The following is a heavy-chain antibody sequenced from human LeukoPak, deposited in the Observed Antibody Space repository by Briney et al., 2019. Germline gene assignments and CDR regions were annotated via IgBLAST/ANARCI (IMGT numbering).Heavy chain of an antibody. CDR1: GFTFDNYA. Sequence: GGSLRLSCGASGFTFDNYALNWVRQAPGKGLEWVSNISGSGGSTYYADSVKGRFTISRDNAKNTLYLQMNNLRAEDTAVYYCAKDSGIPARGKVEYLQDWGQGTLVTASS. CDR2: ISGSGGST. V-gene: IGHV3-23*01. D-gene: IGHD6-13*01. CDR3: AKDSGIPARGKVEYLQD. J-gene: IGHJ1*01.